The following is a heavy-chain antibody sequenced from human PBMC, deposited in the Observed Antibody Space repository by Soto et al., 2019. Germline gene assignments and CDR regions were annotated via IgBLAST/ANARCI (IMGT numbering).Heavy chain of an antibody. CDR1: GFNFTSYA. Sequence: QVQLVESGGGVVQPGRSLSLSCAASGFNFTSYAMHWVRQAPGKGLEWVAVISYDGSDKYYADSAKGRFTISRDNSKHTLYLQMNSLRTDDTAVYYCARGGIGVGWGQGTLVTVSS. D-gene: IGHD6-19*01. V-gene: IGHV3-30-3*01. CDR3: ARGGIGVG. J-gene: IGHJ4*02. CDR2: ISYDGSDK.